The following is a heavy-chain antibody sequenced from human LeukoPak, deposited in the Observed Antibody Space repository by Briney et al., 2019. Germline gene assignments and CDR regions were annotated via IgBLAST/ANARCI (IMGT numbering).Heavy chain of an antibody. CDR2: TNHSGST. CDR3: ARGYYDFWSAFDY. CDR1: GGSFSGYY. Sequence: SETLSLTCAVYGGSFSGYYWSWIRQPPGKGLEWIGETNHSGSTNYNPSLKSRVTISVDTSKNQFSLKLSSVTAADTAVYYCARGYYDFWSAFDYWGQGTLVTVSS. J-gene: IGHJ4*02. V-gene: IGHV4-34*01. D-gene: IGHD3-3*01.